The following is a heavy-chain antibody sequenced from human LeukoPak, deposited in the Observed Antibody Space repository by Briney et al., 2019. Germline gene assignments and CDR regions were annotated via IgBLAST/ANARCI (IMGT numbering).Heavy chain of an antibody. J-gene: IGHJ4*02. CDR2: ISYDGSNK. CDR3: ARDCCSGWYYFDY. CDR1: GFTVSSNY. D-gene: IGHD6-19*01. Sequence: GGSLRLSCAASGFTVSSNYMHWVRQAPGKGLEWVAVISYDGSNKYYADSVKSRFTISRDNSKNTLYLQMNSLRAEDTAVYYCARDCCSGWYYFDYWGQGTLVTVSS. V-gene: IGHV3-30-3*01.